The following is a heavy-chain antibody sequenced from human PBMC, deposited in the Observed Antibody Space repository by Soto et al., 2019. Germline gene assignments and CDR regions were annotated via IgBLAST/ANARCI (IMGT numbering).Heavy chain of an antibody. V-gene: IGHV4-31*03. CDR2: IYYSGST. Sequence: QVQLQETGPGLVKPSQTLSLTCTVSGGSISSGGYYWSWIRQHPGKGLEWIGYIYYSGSTYYNPALKGRVTISVDTAKNQFSLKLSSVTSAETAVYYGARRAGLGGWFDPWGQGTLVTVTS. CDR1: GGSISSGGYY. J-gene: IGHJ5*02. CDR3: ARRAGLGGWFDP. D-gene: IGHD1-26*01.